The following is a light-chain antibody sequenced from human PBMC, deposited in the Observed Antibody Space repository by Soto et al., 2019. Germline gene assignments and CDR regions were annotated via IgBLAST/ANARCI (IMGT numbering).Light chain of an antibody. J-gene: IGLJ2*01. V-gene: IGLV2-14*01. CDR2: DVS. CDR3: SSYTSRVV. CDR1: SSDVGGYNY. Sequence: QSALTQPASVSGSPGQSITISCTGTSSDVGGYNYDSWYQQHPGKAPKLMIYDVSNRPSGVSNRFSGSKSGNTASLTISGLQAEDEADYYCSSYTSRVVFGGGTKLTVL.